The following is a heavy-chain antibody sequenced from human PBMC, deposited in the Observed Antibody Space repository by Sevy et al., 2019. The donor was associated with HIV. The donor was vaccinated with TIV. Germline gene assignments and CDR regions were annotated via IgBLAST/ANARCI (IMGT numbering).Heavy chain of an antibody. V-gene: IGHV3-23*01. CDR3: AKEGGGYYYDSSGLFDY. Sequence: GESLKISCVASGFTFSSYAMSWDRQAPGKGLEWVSDISGSGYLTYYTDSVKGRFTISRDNSKNTLYLQMNSLRAEDTAVYYCAKEGGGYYYDSSGLFDYWGQGTLVTVSS. CDR1: GFTFSSYA. J-gene: IGHJ4*02. CDR2: ISGSGYLT. D-gene: IGHD3-22*01.